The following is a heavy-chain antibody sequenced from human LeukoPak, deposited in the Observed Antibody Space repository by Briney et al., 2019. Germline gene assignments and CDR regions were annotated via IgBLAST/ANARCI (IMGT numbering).Heavy chain of an antibody. D-gene: IGHD1-26*01. CDR2: IYSGGST. Sequence: GGSLRLSCAASGSTVSSNYMSWVRQAPGKGLEWVSVIYSGGSTYYADSVKGRFTISRHNSKNTLYLQMNSLRAEDTAVYYCARDSGSYPDAFDIWGQGTMVTVSS. CDR1: GSTVSSNY. CDR3: ARDSGSYPDAFDI. V-gene: IGHV3-53*04. J-gene: IGHJ3*02.